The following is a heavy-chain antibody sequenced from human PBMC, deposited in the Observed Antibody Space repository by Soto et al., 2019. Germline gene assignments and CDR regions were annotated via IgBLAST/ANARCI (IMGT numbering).Heavy chain of an antibody. CDR3: AREVAADGTFREDVFDI. Sequence: KVSCKTSGGTFSSYAISWVRQAPGQGLEWMGGIIPTFDTANYAQKFQGRVSMTADESTITAYMELSSLKHDDTAVYFCAREVAADGTFREDVFDIWGQGTLVTVSS. CDR1: GGTFSSYA. CDR2: IIPTFDTA. J-gene: IGHJ3*02. V-gene: IGHV1-69*01. D-gene: IGHD6-13*01.